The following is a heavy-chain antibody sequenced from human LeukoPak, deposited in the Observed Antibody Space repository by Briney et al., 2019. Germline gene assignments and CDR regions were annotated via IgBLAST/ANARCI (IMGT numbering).Heavy chain of an antibody. D-gene: IGHD1-26*01. Sequence: ASVKVSCTASGYTFTSYGISWVRQAPGQGLEWMGWISAYNGNTNYAQKLQGRVTMTTDTSTSTAYMELRSLRSDDTAVYYCASFSGSYSIGDVWGQGTTVTVSS. CDR1: GYTFTSYG. CDR2: ISAYNGNT. J-gene: IGHJ6*02. V-gene: IGHV1-18*01. CDR3: ASFSGSYSIGDV.